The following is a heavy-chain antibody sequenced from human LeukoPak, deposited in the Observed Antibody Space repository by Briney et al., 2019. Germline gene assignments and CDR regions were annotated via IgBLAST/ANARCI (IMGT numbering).Heavy chain of an antibody. CDR2: FYTSGST. Sequence: SETLSLTCTVSGGSISSYYWSWIRQPAGKGLEWIGRFYTSGSTNYNPSLRSRVTMSVDTSKNQFYLKMTSVTAADTAVYYCARRSPGYSYSIDSWGQGTLVTVSS. J-gene: IGHJ4*02. D-gene: IGHD5-18*01. CDR3: ARRSPGYSYSIDS. V-gene: IGHV4-4*07. CDR1: GGSISSYY.